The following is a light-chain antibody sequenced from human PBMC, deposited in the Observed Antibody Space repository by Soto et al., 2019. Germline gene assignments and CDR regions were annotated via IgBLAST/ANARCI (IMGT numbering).Light chain of an antibody. V-gene: IGKV3-20*01. CDR1: QSVSGY. Sequence: EIVLTQSPATLSLSPGERATLSCRASQSVSGYLAWYQQKPGQAPRLLIYGASSRATGIPDRFSGSGSGTDFTLTISRLEPEDFAVYYCQQYRGPFGQGTKVDIK. J-gene: IGKJ1*01. CDR3: QQYRGP. CDR2: GAS.